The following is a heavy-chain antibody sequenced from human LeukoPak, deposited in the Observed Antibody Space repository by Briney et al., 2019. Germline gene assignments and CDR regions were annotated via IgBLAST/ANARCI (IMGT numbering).Heavy chain of an antibody. CDR2: ISWNSGTI. Sequence: SLRLSCAASGFTFDDYTMHWVRQAPGKGLEWVSGISWNSGTIGYADSVKGRFTISRDNAKNSLYLQMNSLRAEDTALYYCAKDGRVGRNPYWGYLDSWGQGTLVTVSS. J-gene: IGHJ4*02. D-gene: IGHD2-8*02. CDR1: GFTFDDYT. CDR3: AKDGRVGRNPYWGYLDS. V-gene: IGHV3-9*01.